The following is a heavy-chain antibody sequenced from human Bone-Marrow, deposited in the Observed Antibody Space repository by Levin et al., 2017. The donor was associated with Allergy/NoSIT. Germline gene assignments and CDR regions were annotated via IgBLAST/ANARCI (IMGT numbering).Heavy chain of an antibody. CDR1: GFTFKYYS. CDR3: AKDEGATRSYYFNY. D-gene: IGHD1-26*01. J-gene: IGHJ4*02. CDR2: ISGRSDTI. V-gene: IGHV3-48*01. Sequence: GGSLRLSCVASGFTFKYYSMNWIRHTPGRGLEWLSYISGRSDTIYYRDSVKGRFTISRDNSESTLYLQMDSLRAEDTAVYYCAKDEGATRSYYFNYWGQGTLVVVSS.